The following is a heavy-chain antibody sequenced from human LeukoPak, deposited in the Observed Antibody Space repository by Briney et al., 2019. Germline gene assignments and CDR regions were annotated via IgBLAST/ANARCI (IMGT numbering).Heavy chain of an antibody. CDR3: VSFYETY. V-gene: IGHV3-30*03. Sequence: GGSLRLSCAASGFTFSSYGMHWVRQAPGKGLEWVAVISYDGSNKYYADSVKGRFTISKDNAKNTVYLQMNSLRAEDTAVYYCVSFYETYWGRGTLVTVSS. J-gene: IGHJ4*02. CDR1: GFTFSSYG. CDR2: ISYDGSNK. D-gene: IGHD2/OR15-2a*01.